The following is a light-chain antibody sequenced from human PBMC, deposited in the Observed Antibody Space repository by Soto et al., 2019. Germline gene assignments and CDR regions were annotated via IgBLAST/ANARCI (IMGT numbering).Light chain of an antibody. CDR1: SSDVGNYNF. CDR3: TSYTAFSTDIL. V-gene: IGLV2-14*01. CDR2: QVT. J-gene: IGLJ2*01. Sequence: QSALTQPASVSGSPGQSITISCTGTSSDVGNYNFVSWYQHHAGTAPKLIIYQVTNRPSGVSDRFSGSKSGDTASLTISGLQAEDEADHYCTSYTAFSTDILFGGGTKVTVL.